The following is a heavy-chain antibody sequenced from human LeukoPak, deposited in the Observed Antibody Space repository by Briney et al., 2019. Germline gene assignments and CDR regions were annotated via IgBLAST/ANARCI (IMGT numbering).Heavy chain of an antibody. D-gene: IGHD3-3*01. V-gene: IGHV3-7*03. J-gene: IGHJ4*02. CDR1: GFTFGKYW. CDR3: ARDQYDTWSRRGNFDS. CDR2: IKLDGSEK. Sequence: GGSLRLSCVASGFTFGKYWMSRVRQAPGKGLEWVANIKLDGSEKNYVDSVKGRFTISRDNTKNSLYLQMNSLRVEDTAVFYCARDQYDTWSRRGNFDSWGQGTLVSVSS.